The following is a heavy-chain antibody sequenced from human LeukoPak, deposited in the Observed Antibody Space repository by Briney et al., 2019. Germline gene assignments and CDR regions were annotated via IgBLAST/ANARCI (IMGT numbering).Heavy chain of an antibody. J-gene: IGHJ3*02. D-gene: IGHD3-10*01. CDR3: ARVGAMMGYAFDI. Sequence: GGSLRLSCAASGFTFSSYAMHWVRQAPGKGLEYVSAISSNGGSTYYANSVKGRFTISRDNSKNTLYLQMGSLRAEDMAVYYCARVGAMMGYAFDIWGQGTMVTVSS. CDR2: ISSNGGST. CDR1: GFTFSSYA. V-gene: IGHV3-64*01.